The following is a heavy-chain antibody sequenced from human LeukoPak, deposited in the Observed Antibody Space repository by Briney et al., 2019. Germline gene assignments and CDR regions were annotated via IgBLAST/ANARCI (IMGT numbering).Heavy chain of an antibody. V-gene: IGHV3-48*03. D-gene: IGHD3-22*01. CDR2: ISSSGSTI. CDR1: GLTLSRYE. CDR3: TRAQRYYDSSGYYSHYYYYMDV. Sequence: GGSLRLSRAASGLTLSRYEMNWVRQAPGKGLEWVSDISSSGSTIYYADSVKGRFTISRDNAKNPLYLQMNRLRAEDTAVYYCTRAQRYYDSSGYYSHYYYYMDVCGKGTTVTVS. J-gene: IGHJ6*03.